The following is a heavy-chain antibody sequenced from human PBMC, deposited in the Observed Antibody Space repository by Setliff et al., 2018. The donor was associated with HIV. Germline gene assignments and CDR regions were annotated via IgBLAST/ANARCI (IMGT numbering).Heavy chain of an antibody. J-gene: IGHJ3*02. CDR1: GYSFTSYW. CDR3: ARLNSSGYYPQGAFDI. D-gene: IGHD3-22*01. Sequence: PGESLKIPCKGSGYSFTSYWIGWVRQMPGKGLEWMGIIYPGDSDTRYSPSFQGQVTISADKSISTAYLQWSSLKASDTAMYYCARLNSSGYYPQGAFDIWGQGTMVTVSS. V-gene: IGHV5-51*01. CDR2: IYPGDSDT.